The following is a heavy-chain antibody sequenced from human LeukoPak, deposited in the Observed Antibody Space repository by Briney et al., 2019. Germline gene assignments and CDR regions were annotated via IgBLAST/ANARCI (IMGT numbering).Heavy chain of an antibody. CDR3: ARENGGYNRNYYGMDV. CDR2: INPNSGGT. CDR1: GYTFTGYY. V-gene: IGHV1-2*04. J-gene: IGHJ6*02. Sequence: ASVKVSCKASGYTFTGYYMHWVRQAPGQGLEWMGWINPNSGGTNYAQKFQGWVTMTRDTSISTAYMELSRLRSDDTAVYYCARENGGYNRNYYGMDVWGQGTTVTVSS. D-gene: IGHD5-24*01.